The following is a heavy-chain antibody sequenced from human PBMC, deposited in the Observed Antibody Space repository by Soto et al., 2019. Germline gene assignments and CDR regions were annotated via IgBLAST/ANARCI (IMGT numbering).Heavy chain of an antibody. V-gene: IGHV3-7*01. CDR3: ARERFLQFSTDDGFDV. Sequence: GGSLRLSCAASGFTFSSYWLTWVCQAPGKGLEWVANINQDGNEDNLLNSVKGRFTISRDNAMNSLDLQMNSLRAEDTALYYCARERFLQFSTDDGFDVWGPGTMVTVSS. CDR2: INQDGNED. J-gene: IGHJ3*01. D-gene: IGHD1-1*01. CDR1: GFTFSSYW.